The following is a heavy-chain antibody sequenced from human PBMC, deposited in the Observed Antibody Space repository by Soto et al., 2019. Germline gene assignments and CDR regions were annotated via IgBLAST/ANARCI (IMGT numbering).Heavy chain of an antibody. CDR3: ARGTRDYDFWSRYYYMDV. Sequence: GESLKISCKASGYTFTGYYMHWVRQAPGQGLEWMGWINPNSGGTNYAQKFQGWVTMTRDTSISTAYMELSRLRSDDTAVYYCARGTRDYDFWSRYYYMDVWGKGTTVTVSS. J-gene: IGHJ6*03. CDR2: INPNSGGT. V-gene: IGHV1-2*04. CDR1: GYTFTGYY. D-gene: IGHD3-3*01.